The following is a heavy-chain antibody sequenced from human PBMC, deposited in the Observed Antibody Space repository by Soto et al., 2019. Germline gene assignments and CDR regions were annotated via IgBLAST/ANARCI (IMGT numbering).Heavy chain of an antibody. J-gene: IGHJ5*02. Sequence: NPSETLSLTCTVSGGSISTSSYYWGWIRQPPGKGLEWIGSIYYSGITYYNASLKSRVTISVHTSKNQFSLKLSSVTAADTAVYYCARRSNLASGALGWFDPWGQGTLVTVSS. CDR1: GGSISTSSYY. D-gene: IGHD3-3*02. V-gene: IGHV4-39*01. CDR3: ARRSNLASGALGWFDP. CDR2: IYYSGIT.